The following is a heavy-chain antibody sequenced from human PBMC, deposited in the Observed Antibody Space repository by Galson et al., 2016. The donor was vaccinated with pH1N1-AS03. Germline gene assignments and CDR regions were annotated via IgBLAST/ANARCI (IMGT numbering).Heavy chain of an antibody. CDR2: MYYSGRT. V-gene: IGHV4-59*11. CDR1: NASIDRHY. J-gene: IGHJ5*01. Sequence: ETLSLTCTVSNASIDRHYWSWIRQSPGKGLEWIGQMYYSGRTSFNPSLKNRVSIFMYTSNNQLSLELTSVTASETAVYYCARDEGKLDYSWGHLRHNGWFDSWSQGILVTVSS. D-gene: IGHD3-16*01. CDR3: ARDEGKLDYSWGHLRHNGWFDS.